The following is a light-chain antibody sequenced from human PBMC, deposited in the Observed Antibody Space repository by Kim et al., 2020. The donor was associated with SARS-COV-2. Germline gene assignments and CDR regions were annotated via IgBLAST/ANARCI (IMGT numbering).Light chain of an antibody. J-gene: IGLJ3*02. CDR3: ASWSDSLHAPV. V-gene: IGLV1-44*01. CDR1: TSNSGTNT. Sequence: GRRVTISCSGSTSNSGTNTVNWYQQLPGAAPKLLIYRNDQRPSGVPDRFSGSKSGTSASLAISGLQSEDEADYSCASWSDSLHAPVFGGGTQLTVL. CDR2: RND.